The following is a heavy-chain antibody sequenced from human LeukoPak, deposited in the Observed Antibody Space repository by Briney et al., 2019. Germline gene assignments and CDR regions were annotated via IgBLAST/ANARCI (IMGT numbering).Heavy chain of an antibody. Sequence: SETLSLTCTVSGGSISSGGFYWSWIRQHPGKGLEWIGYIYYSGSTYYNPSLTSQITISQDTSKNQFSLKLSSVIAADTAVCCCARRQLPGGYFDFWGQGTLVTVSS. D-gene: IGHD2-2*01. J-gene: IGHJ4*02. V-gene: IGHV4-31*01. CDR1: GGSISSGGFY. CDR3: ARRQLPGGYFDF. CDR2: IYYSGST.